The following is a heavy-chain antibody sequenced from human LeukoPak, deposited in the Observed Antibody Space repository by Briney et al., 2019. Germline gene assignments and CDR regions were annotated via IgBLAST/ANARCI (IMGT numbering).Heavy chain of an antibody. CDR1: GFTFSSYA. Sequence: GGSLRLSCAASGFTFSSYAMSWVRQAPGKGLEWVSAISGSGGSTYYADSVKGRFTISRDNSKNTLYLQMNSLRAEDTAVYYCAKDPAVVITTGSFDYWGQGTLVTVSS. J-gene: IGHJ4*02. CDR3: AKDPAVVITTGSFDY. V-gene: IGHV3-23*01. CDR2: ISGSGGST. D-gene: IGHD3-22*01.